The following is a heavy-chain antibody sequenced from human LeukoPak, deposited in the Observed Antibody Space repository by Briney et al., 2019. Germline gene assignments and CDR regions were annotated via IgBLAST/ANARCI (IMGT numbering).Heavy chain of an antibody. J-gene: IGHJ6*02. CDR1: GYTFTDYY. V-gene: IGHV1-2*02. D-gene: IGHD2-15*01. Sequence: GASVKVSCKASGYTFTDYYMHWVRQAPGQGLEWMGWINPNSGGTNYAQKFQGRVTMTRDTSISTAYMELSRLRSDDTAVYYCARDSELMVVAAMSGDYGMDVWGQGTTVTVSS. CDR3: ARDSELMVVAAMSGDYGMDV. CDR2: INPNSGGT.